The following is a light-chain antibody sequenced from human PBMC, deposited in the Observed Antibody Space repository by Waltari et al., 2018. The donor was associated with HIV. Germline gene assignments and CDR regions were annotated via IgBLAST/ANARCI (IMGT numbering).Light chain of an antibody. Sequence: QSALTQPRSVSGSPGQSVTISCTGTRSDLGYFDYVSWYQQYPGKAPKVIIYEVDQRPSGVPDRFTGSKSGITASLTISGLQGEDEADYYCCSYAGAYTYVFGTGTKVNVL. CDR1: RSDLGYFDY. J-gene: IGLJ1*01. CDR2: EVD. V-gene: IGLV2-11*01. CDR3: CSYAGAYTYV.